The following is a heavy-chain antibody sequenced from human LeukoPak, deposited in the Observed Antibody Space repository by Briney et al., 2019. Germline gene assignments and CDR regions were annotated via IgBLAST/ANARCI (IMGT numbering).Heavy chain of an antibody. CDR1: GFTFSSYS. D-gene: IGHD1-26*01. CDR2: ISSSSSQI. J-gene: IGHJ4*02. Sequence: GGSLRLSCAASGFTFSSYSMNWVRQAPGKGLEWVSYISSSSSQIYYADSVKGRFTISRNNAKNSLYLQMNSLRAEDTAVYYCASGMRVGPNIWGQGTLVTVSS. CDR3: ASGMRVGPNI. V-gene: IGHV3-21*05.